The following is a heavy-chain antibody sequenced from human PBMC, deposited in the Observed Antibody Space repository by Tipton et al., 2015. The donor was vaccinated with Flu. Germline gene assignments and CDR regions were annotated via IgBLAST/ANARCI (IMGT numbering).Heavy chain of an antibody. CDR1: GFIFSRYA. CDR3: AKEGQYNFWSGYYRAFES. D-gene: IGHD3-3*01. CDR2: IRGSGGDT. V-gene: IGHV3-23*01. Sequence: SLRLSCAASGFIFSRYAMSWVRQAPGKGLEWVSAIRGSGGDTYYADSVKGRFTISRDNSKNTLYLQMRSLRVEDTAVYYCAKEGQYNFWSGYYRAFESWGQGSLVTVSS. J-gene: IGHJ4*02.